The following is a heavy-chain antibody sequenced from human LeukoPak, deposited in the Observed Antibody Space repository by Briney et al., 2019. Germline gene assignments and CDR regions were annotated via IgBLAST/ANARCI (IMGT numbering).Heavy chain of an antibody. V-gene: IGHV4-39*01. CDR3: ARRRTVSTTGRFDP. J-gene: IGHJ5*02. CDR1: GGSISRSSSF. CDR2: IYYTGNT. Sequence: PSETLSLTCTVSGGSISRSSSFWGWIRQPPGKGLDWIASIYYTGNTYYNPSLRSRVTISVDTSKNQVSLKLSSVTAADTSVYYCARRRTVSTTGRFDPWGQGILVTVFS. D-gene: IGHD5/OR15-5a*01.